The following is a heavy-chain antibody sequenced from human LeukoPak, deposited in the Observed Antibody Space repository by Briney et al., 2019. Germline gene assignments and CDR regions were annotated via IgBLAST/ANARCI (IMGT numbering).Heavy chain of an antibody. CDR2: IYYSGNT. D-gene: IGHD6-6*01. Sequence: SETLSLTCTVSGGSISSTSYYWGWIRQPPGKGLEWIGIIYYSGNTYYNPSLKSRLTISVDTSKNHFSLKLSSVTAADTAVYYCARMYSSSSYFDYWGQGTLVTVSS. J-gene: IGHJ4*02. CDR1: GGSISSTSYY. CDR3: ARMYSSSSYFDY. V-gene: IGHV4-39*02.